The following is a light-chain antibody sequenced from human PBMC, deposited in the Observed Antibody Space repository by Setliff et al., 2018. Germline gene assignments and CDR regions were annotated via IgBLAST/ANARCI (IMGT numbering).Light chain of an antibody. CDR3: GTWDSSLSAGGV. CDR2: DNN. J-gene: IGLJ1*01. V-gene: IGLV1-51*01. Sequence: VLTQPPSVSAAPGQKVTISCSGSSSNIGNNYVSWYQQLPGTAPKLLIYDNNKRPSGIPDRFSGSKSGTSATLGITGLQTGDEADYYCGTWDSSLSAGGVFGTGTKGTVL. CDR1: SSNIGNNY.